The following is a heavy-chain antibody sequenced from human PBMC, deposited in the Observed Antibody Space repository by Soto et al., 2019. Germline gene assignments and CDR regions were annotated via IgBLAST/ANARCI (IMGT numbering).Heavy chain of an antibody. CDR3: ARVSPHANFDY. Sequence: ASVKVSCKASGYTFTGYYMHWVRQAPGQGLEWMGWISAYNGNTNCAQKLQGRVTMTTDTSTSTAYMELRSLRSDDTAVYYCARVSPHANFDYWGQGTLVTVSS. J-gene: IGHJ4*02. CDR1: GYTFTGYY. CDR2: ISAYNGNT. V-gene: IGHV1-18*04.